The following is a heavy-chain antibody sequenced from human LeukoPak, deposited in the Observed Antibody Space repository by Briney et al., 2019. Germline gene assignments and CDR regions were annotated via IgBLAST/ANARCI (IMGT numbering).Heavy chain of an antibody. CDR2: IYYSGST. CDR3: ARGIKVTTSDEV. V-gene: IGHV4-30-4*01. Sequence: PSETLSLTCTVSGGSISSGDYYWRWIRQPPGKGLEWIGYIYYSGSTYYNPSLKSRVTLSVDTSKNQFSLKLSSVIAADTAVYYCARGIKVTTSDEVWGQGTLVTVSS. D-gene: IGHD4-17*01. J-gene: IGHJ4*02. CDR1: GGSISSGDYY.